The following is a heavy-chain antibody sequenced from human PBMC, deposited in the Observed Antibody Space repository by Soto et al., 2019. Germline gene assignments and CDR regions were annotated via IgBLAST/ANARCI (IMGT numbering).Heavy chain of an antibody. CDR3: ARHLRGVGATKAFDI. D-gene: IGHD1-26*01. CDR2: ISSSDSPI. J-gene: IGHJ3*02. V-gene: IGHV3-48*03. Sequence: PGGSLRLSWAASGFTFSSYEMNWVRQAPGKGLEWVSYISSSDSPIYYADSVKGRFTISRDNAKNSLYLQMNSLRAEDTAVYYCARHLRGVGATKAFDIYGQGTMVTVSS. CDR1: GFTFSSYE.